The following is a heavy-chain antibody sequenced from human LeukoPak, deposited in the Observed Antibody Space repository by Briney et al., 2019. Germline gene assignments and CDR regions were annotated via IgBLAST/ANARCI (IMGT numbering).Heavy chain of an antibody. D-gene: IGHD3-10*01. CDR1: RFTFTNYA. Sequence: GGSLRLSCATSRFTFTNYAMSWVRQAPGKGLQWVSGISGGGGSTYYADSVKGRFTISRDNSKNTLYLQMNSLRDEDTCVDYCVRNYYGSGTWDPFFDYWGQETLVTVSS. J-gene: IGHJ4*02. V-gene: IGHV3-23*01. CDR2: ISGGGGST. CDR3: VRNYYGSGTWDPFFDY.